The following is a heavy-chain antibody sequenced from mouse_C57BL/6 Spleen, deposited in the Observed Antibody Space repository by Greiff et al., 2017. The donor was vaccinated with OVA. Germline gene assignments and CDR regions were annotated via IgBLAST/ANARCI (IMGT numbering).Heavy chain of an antibody. D-gene: IGHD2-3*01. CDR2: INPNNGGT. CDR3: ARRGDGYICDY. Sequence: VQLQQSGPELVKPGASVKISCKASGYTFTDYYMNWVKQSHGKSLEWIGDINPNNGGTSYNQKFKGKATLTVDQSSSTAYMALRRLTSEDAAVYYCARRGDGYICDYWGQGTTRTVSA. J-gene: IGHJ2*01. V-gene: IGHV1-26*01. CDR1: GYTFTDYY.